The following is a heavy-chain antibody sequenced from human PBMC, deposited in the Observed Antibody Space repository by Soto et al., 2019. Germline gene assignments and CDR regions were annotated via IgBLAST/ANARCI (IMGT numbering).Heavy chain of an antibody. J-gene: IGHJ4*02. CDR3: ANFLNHLLNPGYFDWLPPDY. V-gene: IGHV3-23*01. CDR1: GFTFSSYA. Sequence: GGSLRLSCAAAGFTFSSYAMSWVRQTPGKGLEWVSAISGSGGSTYYADSVKGRFTISRDNSKNTLYLQMNSLRAEDTAVYYCANFLNHLLNPGYFDWLPPDYWGQGTLVTVSS. D-gene: IGHD3-9*01. CDR2: ISGSGGST.